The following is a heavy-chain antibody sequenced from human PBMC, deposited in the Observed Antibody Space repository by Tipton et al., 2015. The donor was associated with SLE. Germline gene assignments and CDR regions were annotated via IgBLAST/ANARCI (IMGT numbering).Heavy chain of an antibody. CDR3: LRSPNYYYGMDV. Sequence: SLRLSCAASGFTFSSYGMHWVRQAPGKGLEWVAVIWYDGSNKYYADSVKGRFTISRDNSKNTLYLQMNSLRAEDTAVYYCLRSPNYYYGMDVWGQGTTVAVSS. CDR1: GFTFSSYG. J-gene: IGHJ6*02. V-gene: IGHV3-33*08. CDR2: IWYDGSNK.